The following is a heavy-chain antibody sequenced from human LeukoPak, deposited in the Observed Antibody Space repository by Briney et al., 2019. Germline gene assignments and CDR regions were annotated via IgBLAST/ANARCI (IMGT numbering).Heavy chain of an antibody. CDR2: IIPIFGTA. CDR3: ASGEYDYAWGSYRYVAFDI. V-gene: IGHV1-69*05. D-gene: IGHD3-16*02. CDR1: GGTFSSYA. Sequence: SVKVSCKASGGTFSSYAISWVRQAPGQGLEWMGGIIPIFGTANYAQKFQGRVTITTDESTSTAYMELSSLRSEDTAVYYCASGEYDYAWGSYRYVAFDIWGQGTMVTVSS. J-gene: IGHJ3*02.